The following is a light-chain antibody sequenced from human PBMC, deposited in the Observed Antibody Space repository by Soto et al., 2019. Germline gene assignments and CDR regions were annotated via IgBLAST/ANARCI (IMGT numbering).Light chain of an antibody. Sequence: DIQMTQSPSSLSASVGDRVTITCRASQNIRNYLNWYQQKPGEAPKLLISAVSSLETGVPSRFSGSGSGTDFTLTITSLQPEDFGTYYCHQTYSTPQTFGQGTKVDI. CDR1: QNIRNY. CDR3: HQTYSTPQT. V-gene: IGKV1-39*01. CDR2: AVS. J-gene: IGKJ1*01.